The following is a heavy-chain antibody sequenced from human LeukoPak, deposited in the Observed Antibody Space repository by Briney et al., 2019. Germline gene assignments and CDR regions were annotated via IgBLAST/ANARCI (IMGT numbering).Heavy chain of an antibody. D-gene: IGHD1-1*01. CDR2: ISGSGGST. CDR1: GFTFSSYA. Sequence: GGSLRLSCVASGFTFSSYAMSWVRQAPGKGLEWVSAISGSGGSTYYADSVKGRFTISRDNSKNTLYLQMNSLRAEDTAVYYCAKDSRPGTTREYYFDYWGQGTLVTVSS. V-gene: IGHV3-23*01. CDR3: AKDSRPGTTREYYFDY. J-gene: IGHJ4*02.